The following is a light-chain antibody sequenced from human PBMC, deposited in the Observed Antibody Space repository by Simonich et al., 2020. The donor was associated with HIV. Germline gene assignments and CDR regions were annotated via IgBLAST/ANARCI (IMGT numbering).Light chain of an antibody. CDR2: DTN. CDR1: TGAVTSGHY. Sequence: QAVVTQEPSLTVSPGGTVTLTCGSSTGAVTSGHYPYLFQQKPGQAPRTLVYDTNNKQSWTPARFSGSLLGGKAALTLSGAQPEDEADYYCFLSYGAAREVFGGGTKLTVL. V-gene: IGLV7-46*01. CDR3: FLSYGAAREV. J-gene: IGLJ3*02.